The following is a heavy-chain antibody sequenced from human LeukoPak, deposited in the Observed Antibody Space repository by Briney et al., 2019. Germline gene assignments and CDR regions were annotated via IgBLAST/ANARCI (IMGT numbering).Heavy chain of an antibody. D-gene: IGHD1-26*01. CDR1: GGTFSSYA. V-gene: IGHV1-69*05. J-gene: IGHJ3*02. Sequence: ASVKVSCKASGGTFSSYAISWVRQAPGQGLEWMGRIIPIFGTANYAQKFQGRVTITTDESTSTAYMELSSLRSEDTAVYYCARGTKGGIVGATGAFDIWGQGTMDTVSS. CDR3: ARGTKGGIVGATGAFDI. CDR2: IIPIFGTA.